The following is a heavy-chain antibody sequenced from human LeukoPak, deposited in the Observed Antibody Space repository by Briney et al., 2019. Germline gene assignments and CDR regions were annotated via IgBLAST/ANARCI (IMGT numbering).Heavy chain of an antibody. CDR3: ARDRPGDGYFDY. D-gene: IGHD3-10*01. Sequence: GGSLTLSCAASGFTVSSNDMTWVRQTPGKGLEGVSIIYSGGNTYYADSVKGRFTISRDNSKNTLYLQMNSLRVEDTAVCYCARDRPGDGYFDYWGQGTLVTVSS. V-gene: IGHV3-66*01. J-gene: IGHJ4*02. CDR1: GFTVSSND. CDR2: IYSGGNT.